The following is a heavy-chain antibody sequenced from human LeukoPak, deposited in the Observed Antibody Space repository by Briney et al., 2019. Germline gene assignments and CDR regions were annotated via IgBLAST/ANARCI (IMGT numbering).Heavy chain of an antibody. V-gene: IGHV1-2*02. Sequence: GASVKVSCKASGYTXTGYYMHGVRQAPGQGLEGMGWSNTNSGGTNYAQKFQGRVTMTRDTSISTAYMELSRLRSDDTAVYYCARAPPNNDILTGPSYYYYGMDVWGQGTTVTVSS. J-gene: IGHJ6*02. CDR2: SNTNSGGT. CDR3: ARAPPNNDILTGPSYYYYGMDV. D-gene: IGHD3-9*01. CDR1: GYTXTGYY.